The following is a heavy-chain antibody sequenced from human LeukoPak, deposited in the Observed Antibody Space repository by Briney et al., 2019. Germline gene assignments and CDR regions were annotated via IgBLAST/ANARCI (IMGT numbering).Heavy chain of an antibody. Sequence: SVKVSCKASGYTLTDYYIHWVRQAPGQGLEWMGGIIPIFGTANYAQKFQGRVTITADESTSTAYMELSSLRSEDTAVYYCARDSLGTYGSGNYYYYYMDVWGKGTTVTISS. CDR3: ARDSLGTYGSGNYYYYYMDV. J-gene: IGHJ6*03. V-gene: IGHV1-69*13. CDR2: IIPIFGTA. D-gene: IGHD3-10*01. CDR1: GYTLTDYY.